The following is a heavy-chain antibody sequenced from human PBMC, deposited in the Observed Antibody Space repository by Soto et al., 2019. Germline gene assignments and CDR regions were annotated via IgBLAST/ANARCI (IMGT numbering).Heavy chain of an antibody. D-gene: IGHD3-16*01. CDR2: ISYSGDRQ. Sequence: LRLSCVASGFTFADHAMHWVRRIPGKGLEWVAVISYSGDRQYYAESVKGRFTISRDNSKKTLYLQMFSLTSEDSAVFYCARTPAAMITDRYNWFDSWGPGTQVTVSS. CDR3: ARTPAAMITDRYNWFDS. CDR1: GFTFADHA. V-gene: IGHV3-30*01. J-gene: IGHJ5*01.